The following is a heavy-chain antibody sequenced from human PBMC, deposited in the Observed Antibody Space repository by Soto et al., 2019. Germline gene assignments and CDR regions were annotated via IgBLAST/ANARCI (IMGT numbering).Heavy chain of an antibody. CDR2: ISAYNGNT. J-gene: IGHJ5*02. Sequence: ASVKVSCKASGYTFTSYGISWVRQAPGQGLEWMGWISAYNGNTNYAQKLQGRVTMTTDTSTSTAYMELRSLRSDDTAVYYCARDVTYYDLWSGNDSWGQGTLVTVSS. CDR1: GYTFTSYG. V-gene: IGHV1-18*01. D-gene: IGHD3-3*01. CDR3: ARDVTYYDLWSGNDS.